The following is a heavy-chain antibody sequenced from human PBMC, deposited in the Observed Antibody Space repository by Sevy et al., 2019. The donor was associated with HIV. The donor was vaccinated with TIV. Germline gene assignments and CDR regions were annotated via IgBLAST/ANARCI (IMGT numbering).Heavy chain of an antibody. CDR2: ISGDTYYT. CDR3: TRASLLGYCSTTSCYYAFDI. J-gene: IGHJ3*02. D-gene: IGHD2-2*01. CDR1: GITFSTSV. Sequence: GGSLRLSCNASGITFSTSVMNWVRQSPDRGLEWVSSISGDTYYTHYADSMRGRFNVSRDNAKNSLFLEMNSLTVEDTAVYYCTRASLLGYCSTTSCYYAFDIWGPGTVVTVSS. V-gene: IGHV3-21*01.